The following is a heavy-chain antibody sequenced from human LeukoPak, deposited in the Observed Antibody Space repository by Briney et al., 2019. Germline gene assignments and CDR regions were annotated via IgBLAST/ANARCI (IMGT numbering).Heavy chain of an antibody. J-gene: IGHJ4*02. D-gene: IGHD1-26*01. V-gene: IGHV4-38-2*02. CDR2: IYHSGST. CDR3: ARDTLLGATNFDY. CDR1: GYSISSGYY. Sequence: KPSETLSLTCAVSGYSISSGYYWGWIRQPPGKGLEWIGSIYHSGSTYYNPSLESRVTISVDTSKNQFSLKLSSVTAADTAVYYCARDTLLGATNFDYWGQGTLVTVSS.